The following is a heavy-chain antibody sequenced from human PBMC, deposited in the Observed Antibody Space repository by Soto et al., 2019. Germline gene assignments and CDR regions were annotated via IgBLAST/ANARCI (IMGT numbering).Heavy chain of an antibody. CDR3: AREGCISTSCYALDYYYGMDV. J-gene: IGHJ6*02. CDR2: IIPIFGTA. D-gene: IGHD2-2*01. CDR1: GGTFSSYA. V-gene: IGHV1-69*12. Sequence: QVQLVQSGAEVKKPGSSVKVSCKASGGTFSSYAISWVRQAPGQGLEWMGGIIPIFGTANYAQKFQGRVTSTADESTXXAXMXXSSLRSEDTAVYYCAREGCISTSCYALDYYYGMDVWGQGTTVTVSS.